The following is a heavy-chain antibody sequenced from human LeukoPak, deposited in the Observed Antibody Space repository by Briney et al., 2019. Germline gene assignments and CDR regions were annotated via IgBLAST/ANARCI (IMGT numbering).Heavy chain of an antibody. V-gene: IGHV4-31*03. CDR3: ARVTRRRDHGDSYGPINWFDP. CDR2: IYYSGST. J-gene: IGHJ5*02. CDR1: GGSISSGGYY. Sequence: PSETLSLTCTVSGGSISSGGYYWSWLRQHPGKGLDGIGYIYYSGSTYYNPSLKSRVTISVDTSKNQFSLKLSSVTAADTAVYYCARVTRRRDHGDSYGPINWFDPWGQGTLVTVSS. D-gene: IGHD5-18*01.